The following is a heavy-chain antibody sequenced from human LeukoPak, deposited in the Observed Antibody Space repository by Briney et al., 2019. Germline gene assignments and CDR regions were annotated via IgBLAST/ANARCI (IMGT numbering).Heavy chain of an antibody. CDR1: GRTFSSYA. J-gene: IGHJ6*04. CDR3: ARGIAAAAGTYYYGMDV. CDR2: IIPLCGTA. V-gene: IGHV1-69*01. Sequence: SVRVYRNASGRTFSSYAISWAPQAPGQGLEWVGEIIPLCGTANYAQKFQGRVTITADQSTSTDYMEPSSLRSEDTGVYYCARGIAAAAGTYYYGMDVRGKGTTVTVSS. D-gene: IGHD6-13*01.